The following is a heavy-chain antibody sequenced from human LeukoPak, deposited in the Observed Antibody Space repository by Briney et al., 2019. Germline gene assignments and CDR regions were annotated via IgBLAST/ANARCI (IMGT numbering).Heavy chain of an antibody. D-gene: IGHD3-3*01. Sequence: GGSLRLSCAASGFTFSSYAMSWVRQAPGKGLEWVSAISGSGGSTYYADSVKGRFTISRDNSKNTLYLQMNSLRAEDTAVYYCAKGHLRDFWSGGNWFDPWGQGTLVTVSS. V-gene: IGHV3-23*01. CDR2: ISGSGGST. CDR1: GFTFSSYA. J-gene: IGHJ5*02. CDR3: AKGHLRDFWSGGNWFDP.